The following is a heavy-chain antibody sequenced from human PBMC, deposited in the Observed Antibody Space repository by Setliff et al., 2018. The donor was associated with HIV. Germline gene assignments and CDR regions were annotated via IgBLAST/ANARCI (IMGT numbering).Heavy chain of an antibody. Sequence: GGSLRLSCASSGFTFSSYAMTWVRQAQGKGLECVAAISGSGGDAYYADSVKGRFVISRDNAKNHLYLEMNSLTEEDTAVYFCAKDSPWKGFTYTHGYLEHWGQGTLVTVSS. CDR3: AKDSPWKGFTYTHGYLEH. CDR2: ISGSGGDA. CDR1: GFTFSSYA. D-gene: IGHD1-1*01. V-gene: IGHV3-23*01. J-gene: IGHJ1*01.